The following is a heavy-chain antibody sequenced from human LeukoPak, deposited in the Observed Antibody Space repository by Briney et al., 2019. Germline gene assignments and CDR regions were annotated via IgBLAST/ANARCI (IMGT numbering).Heavy chain of an antibody. CDR1: GYAFISYY. J-gene: IGHJ4*02. CDR3: AKGGRDYGDSSGTD. D-gene: IGHD4-17*01. CDR2: INPSGGST. Sequence: ASVKVSCKASGYAFISYYMHWVRQAPGQGLEWMGIINPSGGSTTYAQMFQGRVILTRDTSTRTVYMELYSLRSEDTAVYYCAKGGRDYGDSSGTDWGQGTLVTVSS. V-gene: IGHV1-46*01.